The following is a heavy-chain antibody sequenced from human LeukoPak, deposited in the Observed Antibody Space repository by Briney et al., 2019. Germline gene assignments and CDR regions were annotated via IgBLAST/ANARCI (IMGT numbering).Heavy chain of an antibody. CDR1: GFTFSSYW. D-gene: IGHD3-22*01. J-gene: IGHJ4*02. CDR3: ARFYYYDSSGYYYPFDY. V-gene: IGHV3-7*01. CDR2: IKQDGSEK. Sequence: GGSLRLSCAASGFTFSSYWMSWVRQAPGKGLEWVANIKQDGSEKYYVDSVKGRFTISRDNAKNSLYLQMNSLRAEDMAVYYCARFYYYDSSGYYYPFDYWGQGTLVTVSS.